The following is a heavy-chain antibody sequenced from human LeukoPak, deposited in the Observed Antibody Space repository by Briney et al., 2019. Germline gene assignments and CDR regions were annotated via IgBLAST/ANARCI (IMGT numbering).Heavy chain of an antibody. J-gene: IGHJ6*03. CDR3: ARRAGYSSSWRYYYYYYYMDV. CDR1: GFTFSSYS. CDR2: ISSSSSTI. D-gene: IGHD6-13*01. V-gene: IGHV3-48*01. Sequence: GGSLRLSCAASGFTFSSYSMNWVRQAPGKGLEWVSYISSSSSTIYYADSVKGRFTISRDNAKNSLYLQMNSLRAEDTAVYYCARRAGYSSSWRYYYYYYYMDVWGKGTTVTISS.